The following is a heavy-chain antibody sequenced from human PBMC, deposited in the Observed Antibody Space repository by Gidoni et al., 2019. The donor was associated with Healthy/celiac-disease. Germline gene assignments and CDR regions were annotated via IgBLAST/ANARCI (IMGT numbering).Heavy chain of an antibody. Sequence: QVQLQESGPGLVKPSQTLSLTCTVSGCSVSGGSYYWSWIRQPAGEGLEWSGRIYTSGSTNYNPSLKRRVTISVDTSKNQFSLKLSSVTAEDTAVYYCASGGDQWELLEDAFDIWGQGTMVTVSS. V-gene: IGHV4-61*02. CDR3: ASGGDQWELLEDAFDI. CDR1: GCSVSGGSYY. CDR2: IYTSGST. J-gene: IGHJ3*02. D-gene: IGHD1-26*01.